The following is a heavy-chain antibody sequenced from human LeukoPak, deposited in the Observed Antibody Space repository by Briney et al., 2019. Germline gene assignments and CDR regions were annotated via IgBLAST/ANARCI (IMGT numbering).Heavy chain of an antibody. J-gene: IGHJ4*02. D-gene: IGHD1-26*01. CDR3: ARGPYGGSYRGFDY. V-gene: IGHV3-33*01. CDR1: GFTFSSYG. CDR2: IWYDGSNK. Sequence: GGSLRLSCAASGFTFSSYGIHWVRQAPGKGLEWVAVIWYDGSNKYYADSVKGRFTISRDNSKNTLYLQMNSLRAEDTAVYYCARGPYGGSYRGFDYSGQGTLVTVSS.